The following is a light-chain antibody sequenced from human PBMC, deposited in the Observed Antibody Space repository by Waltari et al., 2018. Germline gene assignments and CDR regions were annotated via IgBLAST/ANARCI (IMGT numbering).Light chain of an antibody. V-gene: IGKV3-15*01. CDR3: QHYNNWPPWT. CDR1: QSVSSN. Sequence: EIVMTQSPATLSVSPGDTATLSCWASQSVSSNLAWYQQKSGQSPRLLIYGASTRATGIPARFGGSGSGANFTLTISSLQSEDFAVYFCQHYNNWPPWTVGQGTKVEIK. J-gene: IGKJ1*01. CDR2: GAS.